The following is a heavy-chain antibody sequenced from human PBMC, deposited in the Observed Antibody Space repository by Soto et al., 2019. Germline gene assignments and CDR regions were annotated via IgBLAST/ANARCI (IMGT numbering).Heavy chain of an antibody. CDR2: INPNSGGT. D-gene: IGHD2-2*01. Sequence: ASVKVSCKASGYTFTGYYMHWVRQAPGQGLEWMGWINPNSGGTNYAQKFQGWVTMTRDTSISTAYMELSRLRSDDTAVYYCARDNAGYCSSTSCYRYDAFDIWGQGTMVTVSS. CDR3: ARDNAGYCSSTSCYRYDAFDI. CDR1: GYTFTGYY. J-gene: IGHJ3*02. V-gene: IGHV1-2*04.